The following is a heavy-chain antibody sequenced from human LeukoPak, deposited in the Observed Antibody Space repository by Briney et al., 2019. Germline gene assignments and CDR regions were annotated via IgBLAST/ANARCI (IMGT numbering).Heavy chain of an antibody. Sequence: GGTLRLSCAPSGFTLSSYWMHCVPDAPGKGLVWVSRINSDVSSTSYADSVKGRFTISRDNAKNTLYLQMNSLRAEDTAVYYCASGSGSYSGVYWGQGTLVTVSS. D-gene: IGHD1-26*01. J-gene: IGHJ4*02. V-gene: IGHV3-74*01. CDR2: INSDVSST. CDR3: ASGSGSYSGVY. CDR1: GFTLSSYW.